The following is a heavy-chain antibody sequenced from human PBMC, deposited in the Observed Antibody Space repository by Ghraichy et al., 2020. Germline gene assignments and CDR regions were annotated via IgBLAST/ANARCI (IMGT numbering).Heavy chain of an antibody. CDR2: INPNSGGT. Sequence: ASVKVSCKASGYTFTGYYMHWVRQAPGQGLEWMGWINPNSGGTNYAQKFQGWVTMTRDTSISTAYMELSRLTSDDTAVYYCARDQIYYNSKSGAFDTWGHGTTVTVSS. D-gene: IGHD3-22*01. CDR3: ARDQIYYNSKSGAFDT. J-gene: IGHJ3*02. V-gene: IGHV1-2*04. CDR1: GYTFTGYY.